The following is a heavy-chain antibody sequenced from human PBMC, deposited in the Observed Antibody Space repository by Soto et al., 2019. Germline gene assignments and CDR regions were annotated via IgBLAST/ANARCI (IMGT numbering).Heavy chain of an antibody. CDR2: TRNKAKSDTT. V-gene: IGHV3-72*01. Sequence: EVQLVESGGGLVQPGGSLRLSCAVSGFTLSAHYMDWVRQAPGQGLEWVGRTRNKAKSDTTEYAASVRGRFSISRDDSKNSLYLQMNSLKMEDTAVYYCARDQDPGGWWSIDYWGLGPLVTVSS. D-gene: IGHD6-19*01. J-gene: IGHJ4*02. CDR3: ARDQDPGGWWSIDY. CDR1: GFTLSAHY.